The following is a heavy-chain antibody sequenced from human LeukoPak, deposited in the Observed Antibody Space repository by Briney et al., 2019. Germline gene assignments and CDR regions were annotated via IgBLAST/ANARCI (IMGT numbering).Heavy chain of an antibody. Sequence: PGGSLRLSWAASGFTFGSYGMHWVRQAPGKGLEWVAVISYDGSNKYYADSVKGRFTISRDNSKNTLYLQMNSLRAEDTAVYYCARDFHYGDYRGDAFDIWGQGTMVTVSS. D-gene: IGHD4-17*01. CDR1: GFTFGSYG. V-gene: IGHV3-30*03. CDR3: ARDFHYGDYRGDAFDI. CDR2: ISYDGSNK. J-gene: IGHJ3*02.